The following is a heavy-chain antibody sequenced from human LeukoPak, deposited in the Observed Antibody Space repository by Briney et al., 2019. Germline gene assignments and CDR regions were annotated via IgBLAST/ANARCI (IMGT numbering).Heavy chain of an antibody. D-gene: IGHD3-9*01. V-gene: IGHV4-34*01. CDR2: INHSGST. CDR3: ARGRYDILTGYYRSHNWFDP. CDR1: GGSFSGYY. Sequence: PSETLSLTCAVYGGSFSGYYWSWIRQPPGKGLEWIGEINHSGSTNYNPSLKSRVTISVDTSKNQFSLKLSSVTAADTAVYYCARGRYDILTGYYRSHNWFDPWGQGTLVTVSS. J-gene: IGHJ5*02.